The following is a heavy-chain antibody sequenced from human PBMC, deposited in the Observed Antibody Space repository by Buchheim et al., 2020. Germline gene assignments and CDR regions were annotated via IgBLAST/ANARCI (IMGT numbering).Heavy chain of an antibody. D-gene: IGHD3-10*01. J-gene: IGHJ4*02. V-gene: IGHV3-30*18. CDR1: GFTFSSYG. CDR3: AKEDYDGSGSYLGY. CDR2: ISHDGSNK. Sequence: QVQLVESGGGVVQPGRSLRLSCAASGFTFSSYGMHWVRQAPGKGLEWVAVISHDGSNKYYADSVKGRFTISRDNSKNTLFLQMNSLGAEDTAVHYCAKEDYDGSGSYLGYWGQGTL.